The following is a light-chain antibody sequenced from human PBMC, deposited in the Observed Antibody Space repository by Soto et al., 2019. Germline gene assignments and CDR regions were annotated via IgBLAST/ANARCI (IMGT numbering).Light chain of an antibody. CDR3: QQYNSYSRT. J-gene: IGKJ1*01. CDR1: QSISSW. V-gene: IGKV1-5*01. CDR2: DAS. Sequence: DIQMTQSPSTLSASVEDRVTITCRASQSISSWLAWYQQKPGKAPKLLIYDASSLESGVPSRFSGSGSGTEFTLTISGLQPDDFATYYCQQYNSYSRTFGQGTKV.